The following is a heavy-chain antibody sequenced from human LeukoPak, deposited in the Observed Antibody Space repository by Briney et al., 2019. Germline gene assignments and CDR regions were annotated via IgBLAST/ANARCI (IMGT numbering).Heavy chain of an antibody. J-gene: IGHJ4*02. CDR2: IYYSGST. V-gene: IGHV4-59*08. CDR1: GGSISRYY. CDR3: ASSNGNFDY. D-gene: IGHD1-26*01. Sequence: HPSETLSLTCTVAGGSISRYYWSWIRQPPGKGLEWIGYIYYSGSTNYNPSLKTRVTISVDTPKNQFSLKLTSVTAADTAVYYCASSNGNFDYWGQGTLVTVSS.